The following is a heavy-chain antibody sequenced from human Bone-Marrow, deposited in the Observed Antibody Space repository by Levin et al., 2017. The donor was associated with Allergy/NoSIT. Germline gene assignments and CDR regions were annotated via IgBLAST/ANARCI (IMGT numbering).Heavy chain of an antibody. J-gene: IGHJ3*02. CDR2: IYYSGST. D-gene: IGHD3-22*01. V-gene: IGHV4-31*03. Sequence: SETLSLTCTVSGGSISSGGYYWSWIRQHPGKGLEWIGYIYYSGSTYYNPSLKSRVTISVDTSKNQFSLKLSSVTAADTAVYYCARDTPRYYYDSSGYYSPGAFDIWGQGTMVTVSS. CDR1: GGSISSGGYY. CDR3: ARDTPRYYYDSSGYYSPGAFDI.